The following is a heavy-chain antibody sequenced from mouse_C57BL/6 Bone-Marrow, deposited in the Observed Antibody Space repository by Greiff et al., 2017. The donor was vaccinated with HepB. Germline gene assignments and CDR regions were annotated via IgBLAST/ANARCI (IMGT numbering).Heavy chain of an antibody. V-gene: IGHV5-4*01. J-gene: IGHJ3*01. CDR2: ISDGGSYT. D-gene: IGHD2-2*01. Sequence: EVQLKESGGGLVKPGGSLKLSCAASGFTFSSYAMSWVRQTPEKRLEWVATISDGGSYTYYPDNVKGRFTISRDNAKNNLYLQMSHLKSEDTAMYYCARVYYGYDRAWFAYWGQGTLVTVSA. CDR1: GFTFSSYA. CDR3: ARVYYGYDRAWFAY.